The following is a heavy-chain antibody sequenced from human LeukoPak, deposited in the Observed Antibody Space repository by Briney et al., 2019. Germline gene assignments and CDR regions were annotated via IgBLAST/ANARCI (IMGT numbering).Heavy chain of an antibody. J-gene: IGHJ4*02. V-gene: IGHV4-59*01. CDR3: ARARDYSNSLDY. Sequence: SETLSLTCTVSGGSISSYYWSWIRQPPGKGLEWIGYIYYSGSTNYNPSLKSRVTISVDTSKNQFSLKLSSVTAADTAVYYCARARDYSNSLDYWGQGTLLTVSS. D-gene: IGHD4-11*01. CDR2: IYYSGST. CDR1: GGSISSYY.